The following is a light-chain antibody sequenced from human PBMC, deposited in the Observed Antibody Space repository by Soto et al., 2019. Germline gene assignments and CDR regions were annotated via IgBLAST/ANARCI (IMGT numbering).Light chain of an antibody. CDR2: GAS. J-gene: IGKJ5*01. V-gene: IGKV3-20*01. Sequence: EIGLTQSPGTLSLSPGERATLSCRASQNDSSSYLAWYQQKTGQAPRLLIYGASSRATGVPDRFRQNRSRTVFTLSISSLEPEDFAVYYCQQYGSSPPITFGQGTRLE. CDR1: QNDSSSY. CDR3: QQYGSSPPIT.